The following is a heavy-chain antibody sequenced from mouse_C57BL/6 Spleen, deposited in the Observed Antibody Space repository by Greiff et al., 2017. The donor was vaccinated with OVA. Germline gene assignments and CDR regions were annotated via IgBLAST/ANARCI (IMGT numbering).Heavy chain of an antibody. Sequence: QVQLQQSGAELMQPGASVKLSCKATGYTFTGYWIEWVKQRPGHGLEWIGEILPGSGSTNYNEKFKGKATFTADTSSNTAYMQLSSLTTEDSAIYYCARRRVITTVVASFDYWGQGTTLTVSS. CDR3: ARRRVITTVVASFDY. J-gene: IGHJ2*01. D-gene: IGHD1-1*01. CDR1: GYTFTGYW. V-gene: IGHV1-9*01. CDR2: ILPGSGST.